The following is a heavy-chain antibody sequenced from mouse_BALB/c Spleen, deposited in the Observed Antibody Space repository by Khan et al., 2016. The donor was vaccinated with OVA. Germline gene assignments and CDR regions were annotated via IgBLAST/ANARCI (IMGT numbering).Heavy chain of an antibody. J-gene: IGHJ2*01. CDR1: GYIFTSYW. V-gene: IGHV1-76*01. CDR2: IYPGTDNS. Sequence: QVQLKQSGAELVRPGASVKLSCKTSGYIFTSYWIHWVKQRSGQGLEWIARIYPGTDNSYYNEKFKDKATLTADKSSSTAYMQLSSLKSEDSDVYFCVREEALYHFDHWGQGTTLTVSS. CDR3: VREEALYHFDH. D-gene: IGHD3-2*02.